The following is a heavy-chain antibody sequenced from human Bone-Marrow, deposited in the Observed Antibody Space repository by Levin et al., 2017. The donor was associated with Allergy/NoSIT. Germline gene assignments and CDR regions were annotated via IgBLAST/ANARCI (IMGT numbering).Heavy chain of an antibody. J-gene: IGHJ1*01. CDR1: GFTFSNYW. CDR2: IKSDGTSI. D-gene: IGHD4-23*01. Sequence: GGSLRLSCAASGFTFSNYWMHWVRQGPGKGLVWVSRIKSDGTSISYADFVKGRFAISRDNAKNTLYLQMNSLEAEDTAVYYCARGLNDYGGNSYFHHWGQGTLVTVSS. CDR3: ARGLNDYGGNSYFHH. V-gene: IGHV3-74*01.